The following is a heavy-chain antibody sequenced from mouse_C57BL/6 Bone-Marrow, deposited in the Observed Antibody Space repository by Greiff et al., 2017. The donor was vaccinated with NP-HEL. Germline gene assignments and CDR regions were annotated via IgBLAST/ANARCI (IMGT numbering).Heavy chain of an antibody. V-gene: IGHV2-2*01. CDR3: ARMGITTHFDV. Sequence: VQVVESGPGLVQPSQSLSITCTVSGFSLTSYGVHWVRQSPGKGLEWLGVIWSGGSTDSNAAFISRLSISKDNSKSQVFFKMNSLQADDTAIYYCARMGITTHFDVWGTGTTVTVSS. CDR1: GFSLTSYG. CDR2: IWSGGST. D-gene: IGHD2-4*01. J-gene: IGHJ1*03.